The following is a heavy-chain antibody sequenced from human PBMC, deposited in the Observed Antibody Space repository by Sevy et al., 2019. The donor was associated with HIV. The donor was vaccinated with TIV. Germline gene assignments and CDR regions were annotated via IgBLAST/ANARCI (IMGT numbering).Heavy chain of an antibody. V-gene: IGHV3-7*01. J-gene: IGHJ6*02. CDR2: IKQDGSEK. CDR1: GFTFSSYW. Sequence: GGSLRLSCAASGFTFSSYWMSWVRQAPGKGLEWVANIKQDGSEKYYVDCVKGRFTISRDNAKNSLYLQMNSLRAEDTAVYYCARVRCSSTSCFIYYYYYGMDVWGQGTTVTVSS. D-gene: IGHD2-2*01. CDR3: ARVRCSSTSCFIYYYYYGMDV.